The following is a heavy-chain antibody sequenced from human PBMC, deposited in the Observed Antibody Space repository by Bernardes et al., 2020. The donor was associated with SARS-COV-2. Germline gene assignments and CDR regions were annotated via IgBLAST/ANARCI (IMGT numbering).Heavy chain of an antibody. CDR2: INPNGGGT. J-gene: IGHJ4*02. Sequence: GGSLRLSCVGSGFTFTSYAMSWVRQAPGKGLQWVSGINPNGGGTYYADSVKGRFTIYRDNSKNTLYLQMNSLRAEDTAVYFCARDPLGDYYFDSWGQGTLVTVSS. V-gene: IGHV3-23*01. CDR3: ARDPLGDYYFDS. D-gene: IGHD2-21*01. CDR1: GFTFTSYA.